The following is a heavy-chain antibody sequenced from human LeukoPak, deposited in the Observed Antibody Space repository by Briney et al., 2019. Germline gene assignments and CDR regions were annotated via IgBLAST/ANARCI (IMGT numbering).Heavy chain of an antibody. CDR1: GGSISSYY. J-gene: IGHJ4*02. D-gene: IGHD4-23*01. V-gene: IGHV4-59*01. Sequence: SQTLSLTCAVSGGSISSYYWSWIRQPPGKGLEWIGYIYYSGSTNYNPSLKSRVTISVDTSKNQFSLKLSSVTAADTAVYYCARDYGGTFDYWGQGTLVTVSS. CDR2: IYYSGST. CDR3: ARDYGGTFDY.